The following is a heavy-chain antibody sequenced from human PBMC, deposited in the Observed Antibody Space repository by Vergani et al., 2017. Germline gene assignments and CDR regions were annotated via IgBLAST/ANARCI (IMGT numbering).Heavy chain of an antibody. CDR3: ARVSYGSYKRGDGAFDI. V-gene: IGHV3-53*04. CDR2: IYSGGST. Sequence: EVQLVESGGGLVQPGGSLRLSCAASGFTVSSNYMSWVRQAPGKGLEWVSVIYSGGSTYYADSVKGRFTISRHTSKNTLYLQMNSLRAEDTAVYSCARVSYGSYKRGDGAFDIWGQGTMVTVSS. J-gene: IGHJ3*02. CDR1: GFTVSSNY. D-gene: IGHD1-26*01.